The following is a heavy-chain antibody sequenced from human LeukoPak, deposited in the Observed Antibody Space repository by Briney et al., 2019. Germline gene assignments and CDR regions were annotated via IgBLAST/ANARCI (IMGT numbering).Heavy chain of an antibody. Sequence: GGSLRLSCAASGFTFSAYAMTWFRQAPGKRLEWVSVISGSGDSTYYADSVKGRFTVSRDNSKNTLYLQMNSLRAEDTAVYYCATDPGTMIVVPWGQGTLVTVSS. J-gene: IGHJ4*02. CDR3: ATDPGTMIVVP. D-gene: IGHD3-22*01. CDR1: GFTFSAYA. CDR2: ISGSGDST. V-gene: IGHV3-23*01.